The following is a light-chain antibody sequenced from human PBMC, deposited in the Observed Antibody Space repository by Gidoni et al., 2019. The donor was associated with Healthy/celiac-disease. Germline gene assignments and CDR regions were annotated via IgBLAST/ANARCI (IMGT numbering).Light chain of an antibody. V-gene: IGKV3-11*01. Sequence: DILLTQSPATLSLSLGDRATLSCRASQRISNSLAWYQQTPGQAPKLLISAVFNVVSCVPPRFSGSGSGTDFSLTISSLEPEDFAVYYCQQFSIYPRTFGQGTKLEIK. CDR1: QRISNS. CDR3: QQFSIYPRT. CDR2: AVF. J-gene: IGKJ2*01.